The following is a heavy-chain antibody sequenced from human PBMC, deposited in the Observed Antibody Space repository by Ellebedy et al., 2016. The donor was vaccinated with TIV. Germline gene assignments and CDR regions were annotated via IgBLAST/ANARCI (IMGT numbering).Heavy chain of an antibody. CDR1: GGSISSYY. J-gene: IGHJ4*02. Sequence: SETLSLXXGVSGGSISSYYWSWIRQPPGRGLEWIGYIYSSGTTNYNPSLKGRVTMSVDTSKNQFSLMLISVTAADTAVYYCAREEVMRGVPHFTSWGQGTLVTVSS. CDR3: AREEVMRGVPHFTS. D-gene: IGHD3-10*01. CDR2: IYSSGTT. V-gene: IGHV4-59*12.